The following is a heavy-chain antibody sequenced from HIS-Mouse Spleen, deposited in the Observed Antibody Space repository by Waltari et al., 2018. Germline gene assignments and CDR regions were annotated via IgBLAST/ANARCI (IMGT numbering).Heavy chain of an antibody. CDR2: IYYSGST. Sequence: QLPLQESGPGLVKPSETLSLTCTASGCSISSSSYYLGWIRQPPGKGLEWIGSIYYSGSTYYNPSLKSRVTISVDTSKNQFSLKLSSVTAADTAVYYCAREIPYSSSWYDWYFDLWGRGTLVTVSS. V-gene: IGHV4-39*07. J-gene: IGHJ2*01. CDR1: GCSISSSSYY. CDR3: AREIPYSSSWYDWYFDL. D-gene: IGHD6-13*01.